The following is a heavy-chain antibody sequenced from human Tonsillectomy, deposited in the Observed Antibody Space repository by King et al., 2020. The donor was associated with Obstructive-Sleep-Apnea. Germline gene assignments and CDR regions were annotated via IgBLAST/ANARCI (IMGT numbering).Heavy chain of an antibody. CDR1: GFTFSDYY. CDR2: ISSRGSTI. D-gene: IGHD1-1*01. V-gene: IGHV3-11*01. J-gene: IGHJ4*02. CDR3: ARAGVDWNDPQDY. Sequence: VQLVESGGGLVKPRGSLRLSCAASGFTFSDYYMTWIRRAPGKGLEWVSYISSRGSTIYYADSVKGRFTISRDNAKNSLYLQMNSLRAEDTAVYYCARAGVDWNDPQDYWGQGTLVTVPS.